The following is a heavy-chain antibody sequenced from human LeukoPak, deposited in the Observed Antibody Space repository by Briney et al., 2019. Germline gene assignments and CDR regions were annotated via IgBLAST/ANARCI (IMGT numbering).Heavy chain of an antibody. J-gene: IGHJ6*03. D-gene: IGHD1-26*01. CDR1: DGSMTNYY. CDR2: IHDSGST. CDR3: ARVRGSSGSYEYYHYMDV. V-gene: IGHV4-59*12. Sequence: PSETLSLTCTVSDGSMTNYYWSWIRQTPEKGLEWLGYIHDSGSTSYNPSLKSRVTISVDTSKNQLSLELTSVTAADTAVYYCARVRGSSGSYEYYHYMDVWGKGTTVTVSS.